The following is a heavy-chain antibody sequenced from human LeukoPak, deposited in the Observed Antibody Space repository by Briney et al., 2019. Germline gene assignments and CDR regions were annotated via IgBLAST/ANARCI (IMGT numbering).Heavy chain of an antibody. CDR1: GGSISSYY. CDR2: IYTSGST. CDR3: ARGPYGDYHYYYYYYMDV. D-gene: IGHD4-17*01. V-gene: IGHV4-4*07. J-gene: IGHJ6*03. Sequence: SETLSLTCTVSGGSISSYYWSWIRQPAGKGLEWIGRIYTSGSTNYNPSLKSRVTMSVDTSKNQFSLKLSSVTAADTAVYYCARGPYGDYHYYYYYYMDVWGKGTTVTVSS.